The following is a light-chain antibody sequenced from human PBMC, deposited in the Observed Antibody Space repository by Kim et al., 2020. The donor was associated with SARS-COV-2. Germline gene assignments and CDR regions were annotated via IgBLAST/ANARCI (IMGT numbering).Light chain of an antibody. CDR3: QAWDSSSGVV. J-gene: IGLJ2*01. CDR2: RNT. CDR1: RVGEKY. Sequence: SYELTQPPSVSVSPGQTATITCSGDRVGEKYACLYQQKPGQSPVLVIYRNTKRPSGIPERFSGSNSGNTATLTISGTQAMDEADYYCQAWDSSSGVVFGGGTQLTVL. V-gene: IGLV3-1*01.